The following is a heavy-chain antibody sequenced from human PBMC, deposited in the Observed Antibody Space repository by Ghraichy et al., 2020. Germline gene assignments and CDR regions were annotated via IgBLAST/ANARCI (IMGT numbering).Heavy chain of an antibody. CDR3: ARRISGSYLGFDY. D-gene: IGHD1-26*01. CDR2: IYYSGST. V-gene: IGHV4-59*01. CDR1: GGSISGYY. J-gene: IGHJ4*02. Sequence: SETLSLTCTVSGGSISGYYWSWIRQPPGKGLEWIGYIYYSGSTNHNPSLKSRVTISVDTSKKQFSLKLRSVTAADTAVYYCARRISGSYLGFDYWGQGTLVTVSS.